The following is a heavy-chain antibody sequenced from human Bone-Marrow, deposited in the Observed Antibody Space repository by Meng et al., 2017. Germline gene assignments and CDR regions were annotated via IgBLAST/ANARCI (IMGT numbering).Heavy chain of an antibody. V-gene: IGHV3-30*04. CDR3: ARDREWYSSSWYVFDY. Sequence: GGSLRLSCAASGFTFSSYAMHWVRQAPGKGLEWVAVISYDGSNKYYADSVKGRFTISRDNSKNTLYLQMNSLRAEDTAVYYCARDREWYSSSWYVFDYWGQGKLVTVSS. CDR1: GFTFSSYA. D-gene: IGHD6-13*01. J-gene: IGHJ4*02. CDR2: ISYDGSNK.